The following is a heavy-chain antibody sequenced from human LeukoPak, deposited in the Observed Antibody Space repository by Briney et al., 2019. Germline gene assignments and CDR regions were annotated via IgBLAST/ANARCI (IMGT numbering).Heavy chain of an antibody. V-gene: IGHV3-74*01. D-gene: IGHD3-22*01. CDR1: GFTFSSYS. CDR2: INSDGSST. J-gene: IGHJ3*02. CDR3: ARMGYYYDSSGYEYAFDI. Sequence: PGGSLRLSCAASGFTFSSYSMHWVRQAPGKGLVWVSRINSDGSSTSYADSVKGRFTISRDNAKNTLYLQMNSLRAEDTAVYYCARMGYYYDSSGYEYAFDIWGQGTMVTVSS.